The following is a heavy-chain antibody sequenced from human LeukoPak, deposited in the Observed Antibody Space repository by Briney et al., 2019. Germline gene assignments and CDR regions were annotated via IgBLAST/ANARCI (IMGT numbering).Heavy chain of an antibody. Sequence: SVKVSCKASGYTFTSYYMHWVRQAPGQGLEWMGIINPSGGSTSYAKKFQGRVTMTRDTSTSTGYKELSSLRSEDTAVYYCARDGPEGGDDDAFDIWGQGTMVTVSS. CDR3: ARDGPEGGDDDAFDI. J-gene: IGHJ3*02. D-gene: IGHD3-16*01. CDR2: INPSGGST. CDR1: GYTFTSYY. V-gene: IGHV1-46*01.